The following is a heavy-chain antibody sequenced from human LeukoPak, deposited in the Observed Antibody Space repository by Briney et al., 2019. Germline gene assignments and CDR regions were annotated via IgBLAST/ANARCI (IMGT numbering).Heavy chain of an antibody. CDR3: ARHMYYYENTGYYSNPFGY. CDR2: YIPIFTRT. J-gene: IGHJ4*02. Sequence: ASVKVSCKAYGDTFSFYALSWVRQAPGQGLEWMGGYIPIFTRTDYAQRFQGRVTITTDESTNTAYMELRSLRSDDTAVYYCARHMYYYENTGYYSNPFGYWGQGTLVTVSS. V-gene: IGHV1-69*05. CDR1: GDTFSFYA. D-gene: IGHD3-22*01.